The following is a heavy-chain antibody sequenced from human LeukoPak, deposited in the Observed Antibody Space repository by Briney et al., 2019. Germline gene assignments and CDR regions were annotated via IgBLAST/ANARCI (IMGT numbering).Heavy chain of an antibody. V-gene: IGHV3-21*01. CDR3: ARVKVVVVPAQPAYYYYYMDV. CDR2: ISSSSSYI. J-gene: IGHJ6*03. D-gene: IGHD2-2*01. CDR1: GFTFSSYS. Sequence: PGGSLRLSCAASGFTFSSYSMNWVRQAPGKGLEWVSSISSSSSYIYYADSVKGRFTISRDNAKNSLHLQMNSLRAEDTAVYYCARVKVVVVPAQPAYYYYYMDVWGKGTTVTVSS.